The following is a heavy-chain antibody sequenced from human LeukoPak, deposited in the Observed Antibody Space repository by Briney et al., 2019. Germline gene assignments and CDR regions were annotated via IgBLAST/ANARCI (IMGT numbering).Heavy chain of an antibody. CDR2: IWYDGSNN. Sequence: PGRCLRLSCAVSGSTVGIYGMQCVRQAPGKWLGWVAFIWYDGSNNYYADSGKGRFTIARDNSKNTLYLQMNSLRAEETAVYYCARDKRRGTSCPDYWGQGTLVTVS. J-gene: IGHJ4*02. CDR1: GSTVGIYG. CDR3: ARDKRRGTSCPDY. V-gene: IGHV3-33*01. D-gene: IGHD2-2*01.